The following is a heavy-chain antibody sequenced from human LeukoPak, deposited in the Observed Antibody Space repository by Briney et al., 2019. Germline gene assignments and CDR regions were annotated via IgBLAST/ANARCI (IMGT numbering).Heavy chain of an antibody. J-gene: IGHJ5*02. CDR1: GFTFSNYE. Sequence: GGSLRLSCAASGFTFSNYEMNWVRQAPGKGLEWISYISPTGSTIYYADSVKGRFTISRDNAKNSLYLQMNSLSAEDTALYYCARSGGGSWFDPWGQGTLVTVSS. V-gene: IGHV3-48*03. D-gene: IGHD3-16*01. CDR2: ISPTGSTI. CDR3: ARSGGGSWFDP.